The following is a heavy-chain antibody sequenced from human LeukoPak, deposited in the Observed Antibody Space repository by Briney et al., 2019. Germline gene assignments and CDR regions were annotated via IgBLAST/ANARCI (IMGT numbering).Heavy chain of an antibody. D-gene: IGHD5-12*01. J-gene: IGHJ6*03. CDR3: VASGYDSSYYYYMDV. CDR2: IKQDGSGK. Sequence: PGGSLRLSCAASGFTFSSYWMTWVRQAPGKGLEWVANIKQDGSGKYYVDSVKGRFTLSRDNAKNSLYLQMNSLRAEDTAVYYCVASGYDSSYYYYMDVWGKGTTVTVSS. CDR1: GFTFSSYW. V-gene: IGHV3-7*01.